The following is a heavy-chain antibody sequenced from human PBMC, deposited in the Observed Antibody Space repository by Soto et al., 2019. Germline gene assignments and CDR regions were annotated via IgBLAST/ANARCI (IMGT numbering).Heavy chain of an antibody. Sequence: EVQLVESGGGLVKPGGSLRLSCAASRFSFSIYTMNWVRQAPGKGLEWVSYISSSSTYMYYADSVKGRFTISRDNAKNSLYLQLNSLRAEDTAVYYCARGGVDDYGDNSFDSWGQGTQVTVSS. CDR3: ARGGVDDYGDNSFDS. V-gene: IGHV3-21*01. CDR2: ISSSSTYM. CDR1: RFSFSIYT. D-gene: IGHD4-17*01. J-gene: IGHJ4*02.